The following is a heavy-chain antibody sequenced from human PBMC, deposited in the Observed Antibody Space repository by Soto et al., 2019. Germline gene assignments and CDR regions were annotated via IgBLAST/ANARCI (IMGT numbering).Heavy chain of an antibody. Sequence: EVQLLQSGGGLVQPGGSLRLSCAASGFSFSSYAMSWVRQAPGKGLEWISTIRATSGDTYYADSVKGRFTISRDNSVNTLYLQMNSLRVEDTAVYHCAKVPTKYCSGGTCFPTYWGQGTLVTVSS. CDR2: IRATSGDT. V-gene: IGHV3-23*01. D-gene: IGHD2-15*01. CDR3: AKVPTKYCSGGTCFPTY. J-gene: IGHJ4*02. CDR1: GFSFSSYA.